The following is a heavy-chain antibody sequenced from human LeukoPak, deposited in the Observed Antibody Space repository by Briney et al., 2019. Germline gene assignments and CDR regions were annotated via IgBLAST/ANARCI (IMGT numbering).Heavy chain of an antibody. J-gene: IGHJ4*02. CDR3: ARGGIAAAGIDY. CDR2: ISHSGST. V-gene: IGHV4-4*02. CDR1: GGSISSSNW. D-gene: IGHD6-13*01. Sequence: SGTLSLTCAVSGGSISSSNWWNWVRQPPGKGLEWIGEISHSGSTTYNPSLKSRVTISVDKFKNQFSLKLSSVTAADTAVYYCARGGIAAAGIDYWGQGTLVTVSS.